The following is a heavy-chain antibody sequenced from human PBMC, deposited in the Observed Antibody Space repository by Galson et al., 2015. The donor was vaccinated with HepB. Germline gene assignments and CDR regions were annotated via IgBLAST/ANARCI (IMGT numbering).Heavy chain of an antibody. Sequence: SLRLSCAASGFTFSTYWMHWVRQAPGKGLEWVSRINSDGISTSYADSVKGRFTISRDNAKNTLYLHMNSLRAEDTAVYYCARVAGDSRGYYYFVPEFYFDCRGQGCLVTVAS. D-gene: IGHD3-22*01. CDR2: INSDGIST. V-gene: IGHV3-74*01. CDR3: ARVAGDSRGYYYFVPEFYFDC. J-gene: IGHJ4*02. CDR1: GFTFSTYW.